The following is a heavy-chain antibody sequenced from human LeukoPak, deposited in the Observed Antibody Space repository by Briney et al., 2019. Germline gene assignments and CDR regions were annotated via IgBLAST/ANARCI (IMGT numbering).Heavy chain of an antibody. Sequence: GGSLRLSCAASGFTFDDYAMHWVRQATGKGLEWVSGISWNSGSIGYADSVKGRFTISRDNAKNSLYLQMNSLRAEDTALYYCAKDMRSFNSVAGASHFGYWGQGTLVTVSS. D-gene: IGHD6-19*01. J-gene: IGHJ4*02. V-gene: IGHV3-9*01. CDR2: ISWNSGSI. CDR1: GFTFDDYA. CDR3: AKDMRSFNSVAGASHFGY.